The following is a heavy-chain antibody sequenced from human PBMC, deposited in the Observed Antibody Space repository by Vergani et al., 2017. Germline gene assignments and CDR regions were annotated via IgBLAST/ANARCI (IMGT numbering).Heavy chain of an antibody. CDR1: GYTFTYRY. D-gene: IGHD3-22*01. V-gene: IGHV1-45*02. Sequence: QVQLVQSGAEVKKPGASVKVSCKASGYTFTYRYLHWVRQAPGQALEWMGWITPFNGNTNYAQKFQDRVTITRDRSMSTAYMELSSLRSEDTAMYYCARLEIVVVILILNPLWQWGQGTLVTVSS. CDR3: ARLEIVVVILILNPLWQ. CDR2: ITPFNGNT. J-gene: IGHJ4*02.